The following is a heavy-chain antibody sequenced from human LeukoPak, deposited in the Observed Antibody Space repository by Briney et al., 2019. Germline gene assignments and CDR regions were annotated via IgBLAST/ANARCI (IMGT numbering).Heavy chain of an antibody. J-gene: IGHJ6*02. CDR2: IYSGGST. V-gene: IGHV3-53*01. CDR3: ARAPSIAAAGTLYYYGMDV. D-gene: IGHD6-13*01. Sequence: GGSLRLSCAASVFTVSSNYMSWVRQAPGKGLEWVSVIYSGGSTYYANSVKGRFTISRDNSKNTLYLQMNSLRAEDTAVYYCARAPSIAAAGTLYYYGMDVWGQGTTVTVSS. CDR1: VFTVSSNY.